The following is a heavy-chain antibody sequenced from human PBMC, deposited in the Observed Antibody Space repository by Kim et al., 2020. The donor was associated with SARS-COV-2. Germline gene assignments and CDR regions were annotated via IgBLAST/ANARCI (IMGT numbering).Heavy chain of an antibody. CDR3: ASPYYDILTGRPPHP. CDR2: IYYSGST. D-gene: IGHD3-9*01. Sequence: SETLSLTCTVSGGSISSSSYYWGWIRQPPGKGLEWIGSIYYSGSTYYNPSLKSRVTISVDTSKNQFSLKLSSVTAADTAVYYCASPYYDILTGRPPHPWGQGTLVTVSS. V-gene: IGHV4-39*01. J-gene: IGHJ5*02. CDR1: GGSISSSSYY.